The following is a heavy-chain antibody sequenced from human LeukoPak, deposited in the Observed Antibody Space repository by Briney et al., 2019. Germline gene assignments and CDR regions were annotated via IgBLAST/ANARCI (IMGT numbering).Heavy chain of an antibody. D-gene: IGHD4-17*01. Sequence: GASVKVSCKASGYTFTSYYMHWVRQAPGQGLEWMGIINPSGGSTSYAQKFQGRVTMTRDMSTSTVYMELSSLRSEDTAVYYCARDPGSYGDSGNHFDYWGQGTLVTVSS. J-gene: IGHJ4*02. CDR3: ARDPGSYGDSGNHFDY. V-gene: IGHV1-46*01. CDR2: INPSGGST. CDR1: GYTFTSYY.